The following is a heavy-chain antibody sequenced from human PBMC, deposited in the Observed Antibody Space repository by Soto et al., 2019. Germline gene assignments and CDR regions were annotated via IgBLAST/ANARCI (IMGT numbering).Heavy chain of an antibody. J-gene: IGHJ4*02. D-gene: IGHD1-26*01. CDR3: ARDRGGSYYPDYFDY. Sequence: LRLSCAASGFTFSSYWMSWVRQAPGKGLEWVANIKQDGSEKYYVDSVKGRFTISRDNAKNSLYLQMNSLRAEDTAVYYCARDRGGSYYPDYFDYWGQGTLVTVPQ. V-gene: IGHV3-7*01. CDR1: GFTFSSYW. CDR2: IKQDGSEK.